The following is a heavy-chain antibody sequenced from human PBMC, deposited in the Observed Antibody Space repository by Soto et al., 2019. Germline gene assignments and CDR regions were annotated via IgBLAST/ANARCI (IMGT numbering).Heavy chain of an antibody. Sequence: GGSLGLSCAASGFPFSSYGVHWVRKDPGKGLEWVAVIWNDGSNKYYADSVKGRFTISRDNSKNTLYLQMNSLRAEDTAVYYCARDHPDFWSGYESLGYMDVWGKGTTVTV. CDR2: IWNDGSNK. CDR3: ARDHPDFWSGYESLGYMDV. D-gene: IGHD3-3*01. J-gene: IGHJ6*03. CDR1: GFPFSSYG. V-gene: IGHV3-33*01.